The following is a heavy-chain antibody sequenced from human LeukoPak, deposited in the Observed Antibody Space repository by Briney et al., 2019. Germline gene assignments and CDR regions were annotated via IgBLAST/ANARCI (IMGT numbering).Heavy chain of an antibody. CDR2: FDPEDGET. CDR1: GYTLTELS. Sequence: GASVKVSCKVSGYTLTELSMHWVRQAPGKGLEWMGGFDPEDGETIYAQKFQGRVTMTEDTSTDTAYMELSSLRSEDTAVYYCATDFPLEDYRSSASCYDYWGQGTLVTVSS. J-gene: IGHJ4*02. D-gene: IGHD2-2*01. CDR3: ATDFPLEDYRSSASCYDY. V-gene: IGHV1-24*01.